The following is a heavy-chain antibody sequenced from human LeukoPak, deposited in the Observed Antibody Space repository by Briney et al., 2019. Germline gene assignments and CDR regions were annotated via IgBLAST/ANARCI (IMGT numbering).Heavy chain of an antibody. CDR2: IYYNGDT. V-gene: IGHV4-59*08. D-gene: IGHD1-26*01. CDR3: ARANFGGATSLGDAFDI. CDR1: GGSITGYS. J-gene: IGHJ3*02. Sequence: SETLSLTCSVSGGSITGYSWSWIRQTPGKGLEWIGYIYYNGDTHYNPSLNSRLSMSVDTPNKQFSLNLSSVTAADTAVYYCARANFGGATSLGDAFDIWGQGTMVTVSS.